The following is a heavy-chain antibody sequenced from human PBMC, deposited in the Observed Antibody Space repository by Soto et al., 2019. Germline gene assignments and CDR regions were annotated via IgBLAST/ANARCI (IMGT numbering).Heavy chain of an antibody. Sequence: ASVKVSCKASGYTFTDFDINWVRQATGQGLEWMGWMNPNTGNTRYAQKFQGRLTMTRDTSINTAYMEMGSLSSEDTAVYYCARGQLATLTDFWGQGPLVTVSS. J-gene: IGHJ4*02. V-gene: IGHV1-8*02. D-gene: IGHD3-9*01. CDR3: ARGQLATLTDF. CDR1: GYTFTDFD. CDR2: MNPNTGNT.